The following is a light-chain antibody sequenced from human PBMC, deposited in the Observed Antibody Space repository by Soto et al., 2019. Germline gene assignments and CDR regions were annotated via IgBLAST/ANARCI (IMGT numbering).Light chain of an antibody. J-gene: IGKJ5*01. V-gene: IGKV3-20*01. Sequence: ENVLTQSPGILSLSPGERASLSCGASQSISSSFLAWYQQKPGQAPRLLIYGASSRATGIPDRFSGTGSETDFTLTISRLEPEDFAVYYCQQYDNSPITFGQGTRLEI. CDR3: QQYDNSPIT. CDR2: GAS. CDR1: QSISSSF.